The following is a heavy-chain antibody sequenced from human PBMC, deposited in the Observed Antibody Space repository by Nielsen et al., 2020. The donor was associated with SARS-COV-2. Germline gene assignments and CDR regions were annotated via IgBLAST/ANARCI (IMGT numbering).Heavy chain of an antibody. CDR2: IWYDGSNK. CDR1: GFTFSSYG. Sequence: GGSLRLSCAASGFTFSSYGMHWVRQAPGKGLEWVAVIWYDGSNKYYADSVKGRFTISRDNSKNTLYLQMNSLRAEDTAVYYCARVTKSPYYYYGMDVWGQGTTVTVSS. J-gene: IGHJ6*02. D-gene: IGHD4-11*01. CDR3: ARVTKSPYYYYGMDV. V-gene: IGHV3-33*01.